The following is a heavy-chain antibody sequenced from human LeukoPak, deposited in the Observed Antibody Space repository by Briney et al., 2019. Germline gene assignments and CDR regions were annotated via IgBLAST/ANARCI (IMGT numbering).Heavy chain of an antibody. J-gene: IGHJ5*02. D-gene: IGHD6-19*01. CDR3: ARDIAVAGIGWFDP. CDR1: GGSISSYY. CDR2: IYYSGST. Sequence: SETLSLTCTVSGGSISSYYWSWIRQPPGKGLEWIGYIYYSGSTNYNPSLKSRVTISVDTSKNQFSLKLSSVTAADTAVYYCARDIAVAGIGWFDPWGQGTLVTVSS. V-gene: IGHV4-59*01.